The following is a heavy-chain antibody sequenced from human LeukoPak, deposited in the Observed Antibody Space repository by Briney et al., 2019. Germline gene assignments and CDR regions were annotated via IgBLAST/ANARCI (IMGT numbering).Heavy chain of an antibody. D-gene: IGHD3-10*01. J-gene: IGHJ5*02. V-gene: IGHV3-7*01. Sequence: PGGSLRLSCAASGFTFSSYWMNWVRQAPGKGLEWVANIKQDGSVKNYVDSVKGRFTISRDNAKNSLFLQMNSLRAEDTAVYYCARDPSGSPVFDPWGQGTLVTVPS. CDR3: ARDPSGSPVFDP. CDR1: GFTFSSYW. CDR2: IKQDGSVK.